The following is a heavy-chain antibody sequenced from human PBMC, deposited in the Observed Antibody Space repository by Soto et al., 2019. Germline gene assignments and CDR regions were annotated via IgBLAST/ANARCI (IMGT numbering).Heavy chain of an antibody. Sequence: ASVKVSCKVSGYTLTELSMHWVRQAPGKGLEWMGGFDPEDGETIYAQKFQGRVTMTEDTSTDTAYMELSSLRSEDTAVYYCATVMVRGVITWFDPWGQGTLVTVSS. V-gene: IGHV1-24*01. CDR3: ATVMVRGVITWFDP. D-gene: IGHD3-10*01. CDR2: FDPEDGET. J-gene: IGHJ5*02. CDR1: GYTLTELS.